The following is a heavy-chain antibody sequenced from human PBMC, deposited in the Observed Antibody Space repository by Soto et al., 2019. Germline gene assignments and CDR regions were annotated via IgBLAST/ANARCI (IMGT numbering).Heavy chain of an antibody. J-gene: IGHJ4*02. CDR2: ISSSSSYI. Sequence: KPGGSLRLSCAASGFTFSSYSMNWVRQAPGKGLEWVSSISSSSSYIYYADSVKGRFTISRDNAKNSLYLQMNSLRAEDTAVYYCARARMSSSSWPFDYWGQGTLVTVSS. D-gene: IGHD6-13*01. CDR3: ARARMSSSSWPFDY. CDR1: GFTFSSYS. V-gene: IGHV3-21*01.